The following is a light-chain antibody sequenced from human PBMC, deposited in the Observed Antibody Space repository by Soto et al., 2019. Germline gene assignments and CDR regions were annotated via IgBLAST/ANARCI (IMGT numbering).Light chain of an antibody. Sequence: SVLTQPRSVSGSPGQSVTLSCTGTISDVGAYNYVSWFQQHPGKAPKLMIYDVSKRPSGVPDRFSGSKSDNTASLTISGLQADDEADYYCCSYAGSYTLYIFGTGTKVTVL. CDR3: CSYAGSYTLYI. V-gene: IGLV2-11*01. CDR1: ISDVGAYNY. J-gene: IGLJ1*01. CDR2: DVS.